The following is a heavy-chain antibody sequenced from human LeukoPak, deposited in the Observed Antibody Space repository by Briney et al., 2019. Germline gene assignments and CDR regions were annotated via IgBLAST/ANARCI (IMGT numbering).Heavy chain of an antibody. Sequence: SETLSLTCTVSGYSISSRYYWGWIRQPPGRGLEWIGSIYHSGSTYYNPSLKSRVTISVDSPKNHLSLKLSSLTGADTAVYYCSRAQQQRWDVFAIWCQGTMVTVSS. J-gene: IGHJ3*02. CDR2: IYHSGST. D-gene: IGHD6-13*01. CDR3: SRAQQQRWDVFAI. V-gene: IGHV4-38-2*02. CDR1: GYSISSRYY.